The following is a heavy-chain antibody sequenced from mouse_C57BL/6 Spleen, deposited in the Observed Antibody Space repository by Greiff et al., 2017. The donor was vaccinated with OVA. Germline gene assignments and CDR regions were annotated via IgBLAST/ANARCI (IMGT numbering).Heavy chain of an antibody. J-gene: IGHJ2*01. V-gene: IGHV3-8*01. D-gene: IGHD1-1*01. CDR2: ISYSGST. CDR3: ARALNYYGSSFYFDY. CDR1: GYSITSDY. Sequence: EVKLVESGPGLAKPSQSLSLTCSVSGYSITSDYWNWIRKFPGNKLEYMGYISYSGSTYYNPSIKSRISITRDTSKNQYYLQLNSVTTEDTATYYCARALNYYGSSFYFDYWGQGTTLTVSS.